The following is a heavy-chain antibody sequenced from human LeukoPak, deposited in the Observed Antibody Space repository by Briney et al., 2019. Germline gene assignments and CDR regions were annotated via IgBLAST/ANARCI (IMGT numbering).Heavy chain of an antibody. CDR2: ICTSGST. D-gene: IGHD3-9*01. J-gene: IGHJ4*02. CDR1: GGSISSYY. Sequence: SETLSLTCTVSGGSISSYYWSWIRQPAGKGLEWIGRICTSGSTNYNPSLKSRVTMSVDTSKNQFSLKLSSVTAADTAVYYCAGESGDILTGYYIFDYWGQGTLVTVSS. CDR3: AGESGDILTGYYIFDY. V-gene: IGHV4-4*07.